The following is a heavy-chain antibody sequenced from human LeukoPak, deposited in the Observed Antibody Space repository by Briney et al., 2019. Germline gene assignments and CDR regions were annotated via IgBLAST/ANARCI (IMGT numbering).Heavy chain of an antibody. CDR3: ARSSRDGYNLIDYMDV. CDR1: GFTFSTYA. V-gene: IGHV3-30*04. D-gene: IGHD5-24*01. J-gene: IGHJ6*03. CDR2: ISYDGSNK. Sequence: GGSLRLSCEAYGFTFSTYAMHWVRQAPGKGLEWVAVISYDGSNKYNADSVKGRFTISRDNAKKSLYLQMNSLRAEDTAVYYCARSSRDGYNLIDYMDVWGKGTTVTVSS.